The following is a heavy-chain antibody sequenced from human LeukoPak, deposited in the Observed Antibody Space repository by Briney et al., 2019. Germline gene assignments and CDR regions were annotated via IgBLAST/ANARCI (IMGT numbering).Heavy chain of an antibody. CDR3: AKDVPSGYPQGGFDY. J-gene: IGHJ4*02. V-gene: IGHV3-53*01. Sequence: GGSLRLSCAASGFTVSSNYMSWVRQAPGKGLEWVSVIYSGGSTYYADSVKGRFTISRDNSKNTLYLQMNSLRAEDTAVYYCAKDVPSGYPQGGFDYWGQGTLVTVSS. D-gene: IGHD5-12*01. CDR2: IYSGGST. CDR1: GFTVSSNY.